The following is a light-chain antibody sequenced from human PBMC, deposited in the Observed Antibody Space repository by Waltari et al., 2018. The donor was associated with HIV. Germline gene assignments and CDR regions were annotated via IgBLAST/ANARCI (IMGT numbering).Light chain of an antibody. Sequence: DIQMTQSPSSLSASVGDRVTITCRASQGIRNYLAWYQQKPGKVPELLFYRASTLQSGVPSRFSGSGSGTEFTLTISSLQPEDVATYYCQKYNSAPPFTFGPGTKVDIK. CDR3: QKYNSAPPFT. J-gene: IGKJ3*01. CDR1: QGIRNY. V-gene: IGKV1-27*01. CDR2: RAS.